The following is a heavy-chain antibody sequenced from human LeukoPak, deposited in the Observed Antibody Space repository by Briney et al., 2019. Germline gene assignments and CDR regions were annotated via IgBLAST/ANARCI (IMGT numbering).Heavy chain of an antibody. V-gene: IGHV1-2*02. CDR1: GYTFTGYY. D-gene: IGHD2-21*02. CDR3: ARVSDVVVTAIRDAFDI. Sequence: ASVKVSCKASGYTFTGYYMHWVRQAPGQGLEWMGWINPNSGGTNYAQKFQGRVTMTRDTSISTAYMELSRLRSDDTAVYYCARVSDVVVTAIRDAFDIWGQGTMVTVSS. CDR2: INPNSGGT. J-gene: IGHJ3*02.